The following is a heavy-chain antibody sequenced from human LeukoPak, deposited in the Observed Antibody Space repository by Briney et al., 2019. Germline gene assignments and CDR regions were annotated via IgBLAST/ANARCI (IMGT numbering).Heavy chain of an antibody. Sequence: GGSLRLSCAASGFTFSSYSMNWVRQAPGKGLEWVAFIRSDGSNKYYADSVKGRFTISRDNSKNTLYLQMNSLRAEDTAVYYCAKAVAEYCSGGSCGYFDYWGQGTLVTVSS. D-gene: IGHD2-15*01. CDR1: GFTFSSYS. CDR3: AKAVAEYCSGGSCGYFDY. V-gene: IGHV3-30*02. CDR2: IRSDGSNK. J-gene: IGHJ4*02.